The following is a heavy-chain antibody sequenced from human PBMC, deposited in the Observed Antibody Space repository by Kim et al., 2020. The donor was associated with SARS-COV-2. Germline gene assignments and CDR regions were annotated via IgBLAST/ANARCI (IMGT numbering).Heavy chain of an antibody. Sequence: SETLSLTCTVSGGSMSTYYWSWIRQPPGKGLEWIGHISNSGSTNYTPSLRSRGTISIDTYSNQFSLELTSMTAADTAVDSFAGVIAAAGQPTCWCYPWGQGTLVTVSS. CDR1: GGSMSTYY. D-gene: IGHD6-13*01. J-gene: IGHJ5*02. CDR3: AGVIAAAGQPTCWCYP. V-gene: IGHV4-59*01. CDR2: ISNSGST.